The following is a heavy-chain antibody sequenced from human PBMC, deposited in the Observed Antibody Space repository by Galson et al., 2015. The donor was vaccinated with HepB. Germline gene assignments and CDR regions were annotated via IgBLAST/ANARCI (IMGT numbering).Heavy chain of an antibody. Sequence: QSGAEVKKPGESLKISCKGSGYSFTAYWIAWVRQMPGKGLEWMGIIDPSDSTIRYNPSFQGQVTISVDKSITTAYLQWGSLKASDSAIYYCAREGGRGQDRVARARDAMDVWGQGTTVTVSS. CDR3: AREGGRGQDRVARARDAMDV. CDR2: IDPSDSTI. J-gene: IGHJ6*02. CDR1: GYSFTAYW. V-gene: IGHV5-51*01. D-gene: IGHD5-12*01.